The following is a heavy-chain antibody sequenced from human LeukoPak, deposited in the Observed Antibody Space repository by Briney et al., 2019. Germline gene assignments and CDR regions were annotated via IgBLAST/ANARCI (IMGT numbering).Heavy chain of an antibody. D-gene: IGHD4-17*01. J-gene: IGHJ4*02. Sequence: SETLSLTCTVSGGSISSGGYYWSWIRQHPGKGLEWIGYINYSGTTYYNPSLESRVTISVDTSKNQFSLKLNSVTAADTAVYYCARFKMTSVTDWGQGTLVTVSS. CDR3: ARFKMTSVTD. CDR2: INYSGTT. CDR1: GGSISSGGYY. V-gene: IGHV4-31*03.